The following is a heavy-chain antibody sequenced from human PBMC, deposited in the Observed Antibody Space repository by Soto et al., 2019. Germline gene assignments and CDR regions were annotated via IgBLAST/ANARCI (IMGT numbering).Heavy chain of an antibody. J-gene: IGHJ4*02. CDR2: IHYRGST. D-gene: IGHD2-2*01. Sequence: HVQLQESGPGLVEPSHTLSLTCSVSGGFISIGGYSWSWIRQVPGKGLEWIGYIHYRGSTYYNPSLKSRGYISLDMSKNKSNMDLTSVTDADTAVYYCARCRDAFCFDYWGQVTLVTVSS. V-gene: IGHV4-31*03. CDR1: GGFISIGGYS. CDR3: ARCRDAFCFDY.